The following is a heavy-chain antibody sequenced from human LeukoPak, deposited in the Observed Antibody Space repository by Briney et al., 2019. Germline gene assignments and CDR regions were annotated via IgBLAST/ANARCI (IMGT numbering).Heavy chain of an antibody. CDR2: INHSGTT. D-gene: IGHD6-19*01. CDR1: GGSFSGYY. Sequence: SETLSLTCAVSGGSFSGYYWSWIRQPPGKGLEWIGEINHSGTTNYNPSLKSRVTISVDTSKNHFSLKLSSVTAADTAVYYCARHRILYSSGWFDYWGQGTLVTVSS. J-gene: IGHJ5*01. V-gene: IGHV4-34*01. CDR3: ARHRILYSSGWFDY.